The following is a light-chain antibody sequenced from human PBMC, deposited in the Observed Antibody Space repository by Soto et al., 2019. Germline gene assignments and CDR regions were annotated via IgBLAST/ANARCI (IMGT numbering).Light chain of an antibody. Sequence: DIQMTQSPSSLSASVRDRVTITCRASQNINNYVNWYQQKPGEAPKLLIYAASRLQSGVPTRFSGSGSGTDSTLTISSLQPEDFGAYYCQQGFSTPYAFGQGTKLEI. CDR1: QNINNY. J-gene: IGKJ2*01. CDR2: AAS. CDR3: QQGFSTPYA. V-gene: IGKV1-39*01.